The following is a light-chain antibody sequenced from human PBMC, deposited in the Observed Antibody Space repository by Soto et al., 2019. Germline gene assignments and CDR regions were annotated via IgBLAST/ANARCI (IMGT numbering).Light chain of an antibody. CDR2: GAS. V-gene: IGKV1-12*01. Sequence: IQMTQSPSTLSASAGDRVTISCRTSHGVNSHVAWYQQRPGQAPRFLIYGASSGQSGVPSRFSGSGSGTDFTLTISSLQPEDFATYYCQQANNFPITFGQGTRLEIK. CDR1: HGVNSH. CDR3: QQANNFPIT. J-gene: IGKJ5*01.